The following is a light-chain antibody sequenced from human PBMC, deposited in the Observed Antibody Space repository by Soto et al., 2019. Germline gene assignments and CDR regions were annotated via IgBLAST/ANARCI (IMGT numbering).Light chain of an antibody. CDR3: SSYTSSSTLLYV. V-gene: IGLV2-14*01. CDR1: SSDVGGYNY. J-gene: IGLJ1*01. CDR2: DVS. Sequence: SALTQPASVSVSPGQSLTISCTRTSSDVGGYNYVSWYQQHPGKAPKLMIYDVSNRPSGVSNRFSGSKSGNTASLTISGLQAEDEADYYCSSYTSSSTLLYVFGTGTKVTVL.